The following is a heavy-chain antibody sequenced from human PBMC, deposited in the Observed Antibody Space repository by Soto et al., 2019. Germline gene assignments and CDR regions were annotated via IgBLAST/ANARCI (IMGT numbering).Heavy chain of an antibody. CDR2: INHSGNN. CDR1: VVPFSGYY. J-gene: IGHJ4*01. V-gene: IGHV4-34*01. D-gene: IGHD1-26*01. Sequence: SETLSFTCAVYVVPFSGYYWSWIRQSPGKGLEWIGEINHSGNNNYNPSLKSRVTMLVDTSKNQFSLSLSSVNAADTAVYYCANLIVFHSSYYHEDWGHGTMVTLSS. CDR3: ANLIVFHSSYYHED.